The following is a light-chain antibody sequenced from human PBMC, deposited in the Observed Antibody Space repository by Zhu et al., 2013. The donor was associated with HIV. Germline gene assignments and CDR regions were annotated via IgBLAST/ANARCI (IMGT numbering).Light chain of an antibody. Sequence: EIVLTQSPATLSLSPGERATLSCRASQSVSSYLAWYQQKPGQAPRLVIYGASRRATGTPDRFSGSGSGTDFTLTINRLEPDDFTVYFCQYCDSSSSTFGQGTKLDIK. J-gene: IGKJ1*01. CDR1: QSVSSY. CDR2: GAS. CDR3: QYCDSSSST. V-gene: IGKV3-20*01.